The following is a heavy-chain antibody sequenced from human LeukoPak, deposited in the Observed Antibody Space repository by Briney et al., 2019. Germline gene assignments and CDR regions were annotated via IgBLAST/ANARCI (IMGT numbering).Heavy chain of an antibody. CDR1: GYTFTGYY. CDR2: INPNSGGT. V-gene: IGHV1-2*02. Sequence: GASVKVSCKASGYTFTGYYMHWVRQAPGQGLEWMGWINPNSGGTNYAQKFQGRVIMTRDTSTSTAYMELNRLRFDDTAVYYCASWAGGNEPIASFDYWGQGTLVTVSS. D-gene: IGHD1-14*01. J-gene: IGHJ4*02. CDR3: ASWAGGNEPIASFDY.